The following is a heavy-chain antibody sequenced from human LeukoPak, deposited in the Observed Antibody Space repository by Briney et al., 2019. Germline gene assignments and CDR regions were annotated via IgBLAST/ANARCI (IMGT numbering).Heavy chain of an antibody. CDR1: GFTFSSSA. V-gene: IGHV3-7*01. D-gene: IGHD3-22*01. CDR3: ARTRLGYYDSSGLDY. Sequence: QPGGSLRLSCAASGFTFSSSAMSWVRQAPGKGLEWVANIKQDGSEKYYVDSVKGRFTISRDNAKNSLYLQMNSLRAEDTAVYYCARTRLGYYDSSGLDYWGQGTLVTVSS. CDR2: IKQDGSEK. J-gene: IGHJ4*02.